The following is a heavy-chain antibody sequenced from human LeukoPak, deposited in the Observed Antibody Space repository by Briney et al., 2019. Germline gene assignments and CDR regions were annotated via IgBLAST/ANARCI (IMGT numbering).Heavy chain of an antibody. D-gene: IGHD5-24*01. CDR3: ARHTAEKYNWFDR. J-gene: IGHJ5*02. CDR2: IYYSGST. CDR1: GGSISSGGYY. V-gene: IGHV4-31*03. Sequence: SETLSLTCTVSGGSISSGGYYWSWIRQHPGKGLEWIGYIYYSGSTYYNPSLKSRVTISVDTSKNQFSLKVSSVTAADTAVYYCARHTAEKYNWFDRWGQGTLVTVSS.